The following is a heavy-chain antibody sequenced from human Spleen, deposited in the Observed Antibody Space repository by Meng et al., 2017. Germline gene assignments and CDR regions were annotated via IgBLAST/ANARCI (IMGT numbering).Heavy chain of an antibody. CDR1: GYTFTGYY. CDR3: ASIAVAVPFDY. D-gene: IGHD6-19*01. J-gene: IGHJ4*02. CDR2: INPNSGGT. Sequence: QVPLVRSGAGVKKPGAPVKVSCKASGYTFTGYYMHWVGQAPGQGLEWMGRINPNSGGTNYAQKFQGRVTMTRDTSISTAYMELSRLRSDDTAVYYCASIAVAVPFDYWGQGTLVTVSS. V-gene: IGHV1-2*06.